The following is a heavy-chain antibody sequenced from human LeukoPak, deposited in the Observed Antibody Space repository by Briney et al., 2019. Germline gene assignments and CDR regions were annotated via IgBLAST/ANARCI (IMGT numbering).Heavy chain of an antibody. CDR2: INHSGST. D-gene: IGHD1-26*01. CDR1: GGSFSGYY. CDR3: ARDRVGATAGFDY. Sequence: SETLSLTCAVYGGSFSGYYWSWIRQPPGKGLEWIGEINHSGSTNYNPSLKSRVTISVDTSKYQFSLKLSSVTAADTAVYYCARDRVGATAGFDYWGQGTLVTVSS. V-gene: IGHV4-34*01. J-gene: IGHJ4*02.